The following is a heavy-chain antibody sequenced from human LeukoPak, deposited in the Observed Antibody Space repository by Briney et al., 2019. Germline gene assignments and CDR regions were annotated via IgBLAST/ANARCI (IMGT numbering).Heavy chain of an antibody. Sequence: ASVKVSCKASGYTFTTYGISWVRQAPGQGLEWMGWVSGNNDNTNYAQKFQGRVTMTTDTSTNTAYMELRSLRSDDTAVYYCARDFYHSGTNWYDVFDVWGQGTMVTVSS. CDR2: VSGNNDNT. V-gene: IGHV1-18*01. CDR1: GYTFTTYG. J-gene: IGHJ3*01. D-gene: IGHD1-1*01. CDR3: ARDFYHSGTNWYDVFDV.